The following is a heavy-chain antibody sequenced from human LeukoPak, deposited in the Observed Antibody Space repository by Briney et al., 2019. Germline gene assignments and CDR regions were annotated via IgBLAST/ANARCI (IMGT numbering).Heavy chain of an antibody. V-gene: IGHV4-39*01. CDR1: GGSISSSNYF. J-gene: IGHJ4*02. Sequence: PSETLSLSCAVSGGSISSSNYFWSWIRQPPGQELEWIASINYGGTTYYNPSLRSRVTISVDMSKTQFSLRLTSVTAADTAVYLCARYVVYGSGKYYFDYWGQGSLVSVSS. D-gene: IGHD3-10*01. CDR2: INYGGTT. CDR3: ARYVVYGSGKYYFDY.